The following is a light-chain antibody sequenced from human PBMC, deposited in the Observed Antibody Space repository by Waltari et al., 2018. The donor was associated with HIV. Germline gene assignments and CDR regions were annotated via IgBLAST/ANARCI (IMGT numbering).Light chain of an antibody. CDR2: AAS. V-gene: IGKV3-15*01. CDR1: QSLSAN. Sequence: EIMLTQSPDSLSVSPGESAPLSCRASQSLSANLAWYQQKPGQPSRLLIYAASTRATGVPARFSGSGSGTEFTLTISGLQSDDSATYYCQQYNKWPPYTFGQGTKVEIK. CDR3: QQYNKWPPYT. J-gene: IGKJ2*01.